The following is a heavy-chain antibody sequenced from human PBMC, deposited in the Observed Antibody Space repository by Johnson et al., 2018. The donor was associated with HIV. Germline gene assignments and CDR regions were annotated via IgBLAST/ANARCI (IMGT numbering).Heavy chain of an antibody. CDR3: ASGVYYGSGSYGGAFDI. D-gene: IGHD3-10*01. CDR2: ISRSGSAI. J-gene: IGHJ3*02. V-gene: IGHV3-11*04. CDR1: GFTFSEYY. Sequence: QVQLVESGGGLVKPGGSLRVSCVASGFTFSEYYMSWIRQAPGKGLEWVSYISRSGSAIYYADSVKGRFTMSRDNAKNSLYLRMNSLRAEDTAVYFCASGVYYGSGSYGGAFDIWGQGTMVTVSS.